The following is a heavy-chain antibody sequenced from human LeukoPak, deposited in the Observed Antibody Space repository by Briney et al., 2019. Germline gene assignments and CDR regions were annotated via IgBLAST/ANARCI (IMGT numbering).Heavy chain of an antibody. D-gene: IGHD6-19*01. V-gene: IGHV4-59*02. CDR1: GASVSSYY. CDR2: IYQSGGT. Sequence: SETLSLTCTVSGASVSSYYYSWLRQPPGKGLEWIGYIYQSGGTNYNPSLKSRGTISVDTSKNQVSLRLTSVSAADTAVYYCARGSSSGWPGGMFLRHWGQGTPVTVSS. J-gene: IGHJ1*01. CDR3: ARGSSSGWPGGMFLRH.